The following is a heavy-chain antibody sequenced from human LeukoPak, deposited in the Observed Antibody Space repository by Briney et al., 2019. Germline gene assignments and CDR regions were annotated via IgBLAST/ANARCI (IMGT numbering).Heavy chain of an antibody. D-gene: IGHD4-4*01. CDR3: AREYSYYGMDV. J-gene: IGHJ6*02. CDR2: IKQDVSEK. V-gene: IGHV3-7*01. CDR1: GFTFSSDW. Sequence: GGSLRLSCAASGFTFSSDWMSCVRQAPGKGLEWVSNIKQDVSEKYYVDSVKGRFTISRDNAKNSLYLQMNSLRAEDTAVNYCAREYSYYGMDVWGQGTTVTVSS.